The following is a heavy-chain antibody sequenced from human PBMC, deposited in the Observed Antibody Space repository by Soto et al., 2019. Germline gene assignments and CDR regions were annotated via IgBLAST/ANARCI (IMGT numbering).Heavy chain of an antibody. J-gene: IGHJ4*02. CDR3: ARWVGVSMYDYSGKYDS. CDR1: GFIFSGSG. Sequence: QVQLVESGGGVVQPGRSLRLTCAASGFIFSGSGMHWVRQAPGKGLEWVSLVSNDGIRTYYGDSVKGRFTISRDNAQNMLSLAVNSLGAEDSAGYYCARWVGVSMYDYSGKYDSGGQGTVVTASS. V-gene: IGHV3-30*03. CDR2: VSNDGIRT. D-gene: IGHD4-4*01.